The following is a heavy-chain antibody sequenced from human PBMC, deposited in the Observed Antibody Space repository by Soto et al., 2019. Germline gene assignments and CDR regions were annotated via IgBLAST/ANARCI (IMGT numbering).Heavy chain of an antibody. CDR3: ATPSRISGYSILPYYYYGMDV. CDR2: FDPEDGET. D-gene: IGHD3-22*01. Sequence: ASVKVSCKVSGYTLTELSMHWVRQAPGKGLEWMGGFDPEDGETIYAQKFQGRVTMTEDTSTDTAYMELSSLRSEDTAVYYCATPSRISGYSILPYYYYGMDVWGQGTKVTVYS. CDR1: GYTLTELS. V-gene: IGHV1-24*01. J-gene: IGHJ6*01.